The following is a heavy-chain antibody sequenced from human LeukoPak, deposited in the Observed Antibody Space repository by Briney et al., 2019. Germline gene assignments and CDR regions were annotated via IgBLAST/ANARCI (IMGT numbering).Heavy chain of an antibody. CDR1: GFTFSNAW. CDR3: AREIEVAGRGLDY. V-gene: IGHV3-23*01. Sequence: PGGSLRLSCAASGFTFSNAWMSWVRQAPGKGLEWVSAISGSGGSTYYADSVKGRFTISRDNSKNTLYLQMNSLRAEDTAVYYCAREIEVAGRGLDYWGQGSLVTVSS. D-gene: IGHD6-19*01. CDR2: ISGSGGST. J-gene: IGHJ4*02.